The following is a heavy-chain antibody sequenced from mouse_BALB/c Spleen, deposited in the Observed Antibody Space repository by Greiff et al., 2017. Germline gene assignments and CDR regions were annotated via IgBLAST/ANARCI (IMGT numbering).Heavy chain of an antibody. V-gene: IGHV1-7*01. CDR3: ANYYGSSYPDY. D-gene: IGHD1-1*01. J-gene: IGHJ2*01. CDR2: INPSTGYT. CDR1: GYTFTSYW. Sequence: QVQLQQSGAELAKPGASVKMSCKASGYTFTSYWMHWVKQRPGQGLEWIGYINPSTGYTEYNQKFKDKATLTADKSSSTAYMQLSSLTSEDSAVYYCANYYGSSYPDYWGQGTTLTVSS.